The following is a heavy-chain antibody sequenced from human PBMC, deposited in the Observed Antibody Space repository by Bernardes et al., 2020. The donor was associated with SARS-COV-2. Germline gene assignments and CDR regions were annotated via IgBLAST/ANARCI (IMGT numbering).Heavy chain of an antibody. Sequence: SETLSLTCTVSGCSISSYYWSWIRQPPGKGLEWIGYIYNSGSTNYHPSLKSRVTISLDTSNNQFSLRLTSVIAADTAVYYCARGVQGVIITSPYYYGMDVWGQGTTVTVSS. CDR3: ARGVQGVIITSPYYYGMDV. CDR1: GCSISSYY. D-gene: IGHD3-10*01. CDR2: IYNSGST. J-gene: IGHJ6*02. V-gene: IGHV4-59*01.